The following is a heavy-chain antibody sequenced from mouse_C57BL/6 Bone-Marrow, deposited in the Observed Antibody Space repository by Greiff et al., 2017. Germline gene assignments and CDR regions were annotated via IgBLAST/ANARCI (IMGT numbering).Heavy chain of an antibody. CDR1: GFSLTSYG. J-gene: IGHJ3*01. CDR2: IWSGGST. Sequence: QVQLKESGPGLVQPSQSLSITCTVSGFSLTSYGVHWVRQSPGKGLEWLGVIWSGGSTDYNAAFISRLSISKDNSKSQVFFKMNSLQADDTAIYYCASPNFLFAYWGQGTLVTVSA. V-gene: IGHV2-2*01. CDR3: ASPNFLFAY. D-gene: IGHD4-1*02.